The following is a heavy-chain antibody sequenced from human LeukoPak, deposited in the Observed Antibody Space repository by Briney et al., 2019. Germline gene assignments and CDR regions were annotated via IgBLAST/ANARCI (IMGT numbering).Heavy chain of an antibody. CDR3: AREGAGYSYSYYFDY. J-gene: IGHJ4*02. Sequence: SETLSLTCAVYGGSFSGYYWSWIRQPPGKGLEWIGEIYHSGSTNYNPSLRSRVTISVDKSKNQFSLKLSSVTAADAAVYYCAREGAGYSYSYYFDYWGQGTLVTVSS. V-gene: IGHV4-34*01. CDR2: IYHSGST. D-gene: IGHD5-18*01. CDR1: GGSFSGYY.